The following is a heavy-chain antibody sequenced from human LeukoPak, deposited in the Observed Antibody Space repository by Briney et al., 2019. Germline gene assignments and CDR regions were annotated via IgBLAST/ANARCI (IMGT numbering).Heavy chain of an antibody. J-gene: IGHJ4*02. D-gene: IGHD4-17*01. CDR1: GFSLSTSGMC. V-gene: IGHV2-70*01. Sequence: SGPTLVNPTQTLTLTCTFSGFSLSTSGMCVSWIRQPPGKALEWLALIDWDDDKYYSTSLKTRLTISKDTSKTQVVLTMTNMDPVDTATYYCARAPGYGDPFDYWGQGTLVTVSS. CDR3: ARAPGYGDPFDY. CDR2: IDWDDDK.